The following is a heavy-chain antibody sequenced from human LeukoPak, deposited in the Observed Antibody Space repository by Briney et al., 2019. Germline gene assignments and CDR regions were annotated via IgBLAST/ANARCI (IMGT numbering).Heavy chain of an antibody. CDR3: ARDQYYGDYVFGMDV. CDR2: IYYSGST. V-gene: IGHV4-31*03. CDR1: GGSISSGGYY. Sequence: SETLSLTCPVSGGSISSGGYYWSWIRQHPGKGLEWIGYIYYSGSTYYNPSLKSRVTISVDTSKNQFSLKLSSVTAADTAVYYCARDQYYGDYVFGMDVWGQGTTVTVSS. J-gene: IGHJ6*02. D-gene: IGHD4-17*01.